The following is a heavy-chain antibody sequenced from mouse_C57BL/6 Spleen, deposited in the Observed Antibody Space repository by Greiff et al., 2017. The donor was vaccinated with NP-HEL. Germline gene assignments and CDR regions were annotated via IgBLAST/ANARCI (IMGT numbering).Heavy chain of an antibody. CDR3: ASTGYGSSYRYFDV. D-gene: IGHD1-1*01. Sequence: QVQLQQPGAELVKPGASVKMSCKASGYTFTSYWITWVKQRPGQGLEWIGDIYPGSGSTNYNEKFKSKATLTVDTSSSTAYMQLSSLTSEDSAVYYCASTGYGSSYRYFDVWGTGTTVTVSS. V-gene: IGHV1-55*01. CDR2: IYPGSGST. CDR1: GYTFTSYW. J-gene: IGHJ1*03.